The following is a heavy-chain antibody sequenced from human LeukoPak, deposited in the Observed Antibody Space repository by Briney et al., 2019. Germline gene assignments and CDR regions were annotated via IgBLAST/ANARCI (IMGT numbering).Heavy chain of an antibody. D-gene: IGHD7-27*01. V-gene: IGHV3-23*01. CDR2: ISGSGGST. CDR3: AKPVLESDGDYFDY. J-gene: IGHJ4*02. Sequence: PGGSLRLSCAASGLTFSSYAMSWVRQAPGKGLEWVSAISGSGGSTYYADSVKGRFTISSDNSKNTLYLQMNSLRAEDTAVYYCAKPVLESDGDYFDYWGQGTLVTVSS. CDR1: GLTFSSYA.